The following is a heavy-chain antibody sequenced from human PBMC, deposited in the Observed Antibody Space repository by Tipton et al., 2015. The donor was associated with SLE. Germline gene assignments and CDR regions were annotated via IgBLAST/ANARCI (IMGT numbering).Heavy chain of an antibody. Sequence: QVQLVQSGAEVKKPGASVKVSCKASGYTFNTYGITWVRQAPGEGLEWVGWISGYKGYTKYGQKVQGRVTMTTDSSTSTAYMELRSLRSDDTAVYYCARDSSATKGDLFYSDDGMDVWGQGTTVTVSS. D-gene: IGHD4-17*01. J-gene: IGHJ6*02. V-gene: IGHV1-18*01. CDR1: GYTFNTYG. CDR3: ARDSSATKGDLFYSDDGMDV. CDR2: ISGYKGYT.